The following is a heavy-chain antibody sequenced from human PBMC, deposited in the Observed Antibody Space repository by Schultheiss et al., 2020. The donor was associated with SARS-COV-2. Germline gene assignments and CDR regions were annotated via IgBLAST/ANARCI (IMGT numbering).Heavy chain of an antibody. CDR2: IKQDGSNK. J-gene: IGHJ4*02. CDR1: GFTFNIYG. D-gene: IGHD4-23*01. Sequence: GGSLRLSCAASGFTFNIYGMHWVRQAPGKGLEWVANIKQDGSNKYYADSVKGRFTISRDNSKNTLYLQMNSLRAEDTAVYYCARSGGNSYYFDYWGQGTLVTVSS. CDR3: ARSGGNSYYFDY. V-gene: IGHV3-30*03.